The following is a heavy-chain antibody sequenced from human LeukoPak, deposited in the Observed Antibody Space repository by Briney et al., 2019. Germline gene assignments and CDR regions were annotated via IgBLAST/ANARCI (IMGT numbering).Heavy chain of an antibody. J-gene: IGHJ4*02. Sequence: GGSLRLSCAASGFTFNGYSSNWVRQAPGKGLEWVAHISSSSAYIYYADSAKGRFTISRHTAKNSLYLQMNSLRAGDTAVYYCARDGLWGSSEYWGQGTLLTVSS. D-gene: IGHD3-16*01. CDR3: ARDGLWGSSEY. V-gene: IGHV3-21*05. CDR1: GFTFNGYS. CDR2: ISSSSAYI.